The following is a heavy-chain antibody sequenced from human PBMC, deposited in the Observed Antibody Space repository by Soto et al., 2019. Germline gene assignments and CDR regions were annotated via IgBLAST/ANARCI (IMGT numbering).Heavy chain of an antibody. CDR1: GFSFSSYA. J-gene: IGHJ5*02. Sequence: EVQLLESGGGLVQPGGSLRLSCAASGFSFSSYAMSWVRQAPGKGLEWVSGISGGGGSTYYAVSVKGRFTISRDNSKNTVSLQMNRRRAEDTARYYGAKAGGYDILTGYRTRFDPWGQGTLVTVSS. D-gene: IGHD3-9*01. V-gene: IGHV3-23*01. CDR2: ISGGGGST. CDR3: AKAGGYDILTGYRTRFDP.